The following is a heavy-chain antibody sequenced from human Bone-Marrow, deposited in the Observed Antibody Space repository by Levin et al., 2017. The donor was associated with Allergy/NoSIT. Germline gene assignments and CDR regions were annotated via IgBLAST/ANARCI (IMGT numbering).Heavy chain of an antibody. V-gene: IGHV3-73*01. Sequence: GGSLRLSCAASGFTFSGSAMHWVRQASGKGLEWVGRIRSKTNNYATAYAVSVKGRFTISRDDSKNTAYLQMNSLKTEDTAVYYCTRRDEGDYTVDFDYWGQGTLVTVSS. D-gene: IGHD4-17*01. J-gene: IGHJ4*02. CDR1: GFTFSGSA. CDR2: IRSKTNNYAT. CDR3: TRRDEGDYTVDFDY.